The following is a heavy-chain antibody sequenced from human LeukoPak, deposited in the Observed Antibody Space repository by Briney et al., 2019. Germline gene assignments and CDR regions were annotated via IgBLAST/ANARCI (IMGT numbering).Heavy chain of an antibody. J-gene: IGHJ4*02. CDR2: IYYSGST. CDR3: ASFTIFGVVGSY. Sequence: SQTLSLTCTVSGGSISSGGYYWSWIRQHPGTGLEWIGYIYYSGSTYYNPSLTSRVTISVDTSKNQFSLKLSSVTAAGTAVYYCASFTIFGVVGSYWGQGTLVTVSS. V-gene: IGHV4-31*03. D-gene: IGHD3-3*01. CDR1: GGSISSGGYY.